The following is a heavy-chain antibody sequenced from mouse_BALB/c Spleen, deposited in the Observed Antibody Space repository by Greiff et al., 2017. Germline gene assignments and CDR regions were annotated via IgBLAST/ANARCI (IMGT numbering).Heavy chain of an antibody. V-gene: IGHV5-6-3*01. CDR3: ARDERGFYY. D-gene: IGHD3-1*01. CDR2: INSNGGST. J-gene: IGHJ2*01. CDR1: GFTFSSYG. Sequence: EVKVEESGGGLVQPGGSLKLSCAASGFTFSSYGMSWVRQTPDKRLELVATINSNGGSTYYPDSVKGRFTISRDNAKNTLYLQMSSLKSEDTAMYYCARDERGFYYWGQGTTLTVSS.